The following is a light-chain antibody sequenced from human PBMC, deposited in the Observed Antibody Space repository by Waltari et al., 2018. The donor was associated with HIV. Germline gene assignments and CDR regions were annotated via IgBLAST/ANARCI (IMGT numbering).Light chain of an antibody. CDR1: QSVSSSY. CDR3: QQYGSSPSMYT. Sequence: EIVLTQSPGPLSLSQGERATLSCRASQSVSSSYFAWYQQKPGQAPRLLIYGASSRATGIPDRFSGSGSGTDFTLTISRLEPEDFAVYYCQQYGSSPSMYTFGQGTKLGIK. V-gene: IGKV3-20*01. J-gene: IGKJ2*01. CDR2: GAS.